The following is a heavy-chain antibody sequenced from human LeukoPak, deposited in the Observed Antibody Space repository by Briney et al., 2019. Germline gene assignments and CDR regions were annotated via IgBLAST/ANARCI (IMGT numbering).Heavy chain of an antibody. CDR2: IGPSDSYT. CDR3: ARHVRATTIDY. V-gene: IGHV5-10-1*01. J-gene: IGHJ4*02. D-gene: IGHD1-26*01. CDR1: GYRFTSYW. Sequence: GESLKISCKGSGYRFTSYWISWVRQMPGKGLEWMGRIGPSDSYTNYSPSFQGHVTISADKSISTAYLQWSSLKASDTAMYYCARHVRATTIDYWGQGTLVTVSS.